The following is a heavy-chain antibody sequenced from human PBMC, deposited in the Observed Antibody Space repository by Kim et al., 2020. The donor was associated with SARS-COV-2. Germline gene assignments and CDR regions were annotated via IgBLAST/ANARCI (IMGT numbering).Heavy chain of an antibody. CDR1: GYTFTSYA. J-gene: IGHJ4*02. D-gene: IGHD2-2*01. CDR3: ARVGVHCSSTSCYSSY. V-gene: IGHV1-3*01. Sequence: ASVKVSCKASGYTFTSYAMHWVRQAPGQRLEWMGWINAGNGNTKYSQKFQGRVTITRDTSASTAYMELSSLRSEDTAVYYCARVGVHCSSTSCYSSYWGQGTLVTVSS. CDR2: INAGNGNT.